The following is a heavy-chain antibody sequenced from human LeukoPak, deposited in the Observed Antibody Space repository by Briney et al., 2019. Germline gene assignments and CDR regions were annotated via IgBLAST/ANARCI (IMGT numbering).Heavy chain of an antibody. CDR3: AKGYRIVSGSLDY. Sequence: GGSLRLSCAASGFTFDDYTMHWVRQAPGKGLEWVSLISWDGGNTFYADSVKGRFTISRDNSKNSLYLQMNSLRTEGTALYYCAKGYRIVSGSLDYWGQGTLVTVSS. CDR1: GFTFDDYT. D-gene: IGHD3-10*01. CDR2: ISWDGGNT. J-gene: IGHJ4*02. V-gene: IGHV3-43*01.